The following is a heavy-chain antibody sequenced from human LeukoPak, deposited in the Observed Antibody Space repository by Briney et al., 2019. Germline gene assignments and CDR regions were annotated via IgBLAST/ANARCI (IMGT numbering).Heavy chain of an antibody. D-gene: IGHD3-22*01. Sequence: TGGSLRLSCAASGFIFSTYSMNWVRQAPGEGLEWISYISSSSRTIYYADSVKGRFTISSDNAKNSLYLQMNSLRDEDTAVYYCARDYYDSSGYFYPNAFDIWGQGTMVTVSS. J-gene: IGHJ3*02. CDR2: ISSSSRTI. CDR1: GFIFSTYS. CDR3: ARDYYDSSGYFYPNAFDI. V-gene: IGHV3-48*02.